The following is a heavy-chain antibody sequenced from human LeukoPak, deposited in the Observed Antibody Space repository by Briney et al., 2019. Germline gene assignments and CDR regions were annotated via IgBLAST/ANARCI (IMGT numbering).Heavy chain of an antibody. D-gene: IGHD3-10*01. J-gene: IGHJ5*02. CDR1: GFTFRTHG. V-gene: IGHV3-33*01. CDR3: ARDGAVGRPIDP. Sequence: GPSLRLSCVASGFTFRTHGFHWVRQAPGKGLEWVAVIWFDGSKKYYGESMKGRFTISRDDSKNTLYLQINSLSVEDTAVYYCARDGAVGRPIDPWGQGALVTVSS. CDR2: IWFDGSKK.